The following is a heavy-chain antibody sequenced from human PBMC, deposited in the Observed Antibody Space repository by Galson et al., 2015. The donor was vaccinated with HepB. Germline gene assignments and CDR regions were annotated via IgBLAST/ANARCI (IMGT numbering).Heavy chain of an antibody. D-gene: IGHD6-19*01. CDR2: ISWDGDKT. J-gene: IGHJ4*02. CDR1: GFTFDEYT. CDR3: AREMMGGPTAVAAIGADY. V-gene: IGHV3-43*01. Sequence: SLRLSCAASGFTFDEYTMHWVRQAPGKGLEWVSLISWDGDKTYYADSVKGRLAISRDNTKNSLFLQMSTLRSEDTALYYCAREMMGGPTAVAAIGADYWGQGTLVTVSS.